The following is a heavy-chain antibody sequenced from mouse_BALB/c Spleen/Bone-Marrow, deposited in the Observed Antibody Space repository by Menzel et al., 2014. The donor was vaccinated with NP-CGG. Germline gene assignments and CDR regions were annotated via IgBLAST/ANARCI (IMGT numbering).Heavy chain of an antibody. CDR3: SRGVLAYFDY. CDR1: GYAFTNYN. CDR2: IDPYSGGT. Sequence: EVQLQQSGPALVKPGASVKVSCKASGYAFTNYNMNWVKQSHGKSLEWIGYIDPYSGGTNYNQKFRGKATLTVDKSSSTAYMHLNSRTSEDSAVYYCSRGVLAYFDYWGQGTTLTVSS. D-gene: IGHD2-14*01. V-gene: IGHV1S135*01. J-gene: IGHJ2*01.